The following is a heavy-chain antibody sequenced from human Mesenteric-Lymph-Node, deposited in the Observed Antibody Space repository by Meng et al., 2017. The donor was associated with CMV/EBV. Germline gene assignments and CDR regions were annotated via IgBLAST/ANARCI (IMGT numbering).Heavy chain of an antibody. Sequence: ASVKVSCKVSGYTLTELSMHWVRQAPGKGLEWMGGFDPEDGETIYAQKFQGRVTMTEDTSTDTAYMELSSLRSEDTAVYYCARVIAAALPHYYYYGMDVWGQGTTVTVSS. CDR3: ARVIAAALPHYYYYGMDV. D-gene: IGHD6-13*01. CDR1: GYTLTELS. V-gene: IGHV1-24*01. J-gene: IGHJ6*02. CDR2: FDPEDGET.